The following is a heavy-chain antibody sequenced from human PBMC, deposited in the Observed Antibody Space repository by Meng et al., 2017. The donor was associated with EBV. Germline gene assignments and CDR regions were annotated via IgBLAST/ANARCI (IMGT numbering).Heavy chain of an antibody. V-gene: IGHV4-39*01. Sequence: QLQLRESGPGQVTPSATLSLTCPVSGDSISSFYYWGWIRQPPGRGLEWIGSVHYTGSTYYSPSLKSRVTVSVDTSKNQFSLRLTSVTAADTAVYYCARPFPSWQSPRLDPFGAWGQGTLVTVSS. D-gene: IGHD6-19*01. CDR2: VHYTGST. CDR1: GDSISSFYY. J-gene: IGHJ5*02. CDR3: ARPFPSWQSPRLDPFGA.